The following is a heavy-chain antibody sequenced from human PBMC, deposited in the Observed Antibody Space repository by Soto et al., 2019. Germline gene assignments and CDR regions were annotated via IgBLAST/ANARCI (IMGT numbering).Heavy chain of an antibody. CDR2: INHSGST. D-gene: IGHD5-18*01. Sequence: SETLSLTCAVYGGSFSGYYWSWIRQPPGKGLEWIGEINHSGSTNYNPSLKSRVTISVDTSKNQCSLKLSSVTAADTAVYYCARGRGYSYGYRTRAYFDYWGQGTLVTVSS. CDR1: GGSFSGYY. V-gene: IGHV4-34*01. J-gene: IGHJ4*02. CDR3: ARGRGYSYGYRTRAYFDY.